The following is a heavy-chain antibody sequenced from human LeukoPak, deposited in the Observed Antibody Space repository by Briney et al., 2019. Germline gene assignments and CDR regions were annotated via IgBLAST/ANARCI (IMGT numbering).Heavy chain of an antibody. CDR1: GYTFTSYG. Sequence: ASVKVSCKASGYTFTSYGISWVRQAPGQGLEWMGWISAYNGNTNYAQRLQGRVTMTTDTSTSTAYMELRSLRSDDTAVFYCARDSTGGYPDYWGQGTLVTVSA. CDR2: ISAYNGNT. J-gene: IGHJ4*02. CDR3: ARDSTGGYPDY. D-gene: IGHD7-27*01. V-gene: IGHV1-18*01.